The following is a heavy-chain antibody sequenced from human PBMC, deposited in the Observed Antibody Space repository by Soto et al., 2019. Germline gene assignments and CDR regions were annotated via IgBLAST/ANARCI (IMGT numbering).Heavy chain of an antibody. CDR1: GGSFSGYY. J-gene: IGHJ6*03. Sequence: SETLSLTCAVYGGSFSGYYWSWIRQPPGKGLEWIGEINHSGSTNYNPSLKSRVTISVDTSKNQFSLKLSSVTAADTAVYYCATKAFNFWSGFTEGYMEVWGKGTTVTVSS. CDR3: ATKAFNFWSGFTEGYMEV. CDR2: INHSGST. V-gene: IGHV4-34*01. D-gene: IGHD3-3*01.